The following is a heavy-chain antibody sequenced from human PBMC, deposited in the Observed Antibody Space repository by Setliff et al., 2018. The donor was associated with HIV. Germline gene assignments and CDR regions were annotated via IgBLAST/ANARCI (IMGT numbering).Heavy chain of an antibody. CDR1: GFTFTNSA. Sequence: SVKVSCKASGFTFTNSAVQWVRRARGQRLEWIGWIVVGSGNTNYAQKFQERVTITRDMSTSRAYMELSGLRTEDTAVYYCAADPQTGTTSYDASDIWGQGTVVTVSS. CDR3: AADPQTGTTSYDASDI. D-gene: IGHD1-7*01. J-gene: IGHJ3*02. CDR2: IVVGSGNT. V-gene: IGHV1-58*01.